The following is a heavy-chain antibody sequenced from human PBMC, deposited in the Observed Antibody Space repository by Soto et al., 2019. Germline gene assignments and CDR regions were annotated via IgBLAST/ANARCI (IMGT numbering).Heavy chain of an antibody. CDR2: ISSSSSTI. CDR1: GFTFSSYS. D-gene: IGHD3-22*01. CDR3: ARVPQYYDSSGYGY. J-gene: IGHJ4*02. V-gene: IGHV3-48*02. Sequence: HPVGSLRLSCAASGFTFSSYSMNWVRQAPGKGLEWVSYISSSSSTIYYADSVKGRFTISRDNAKNSLYLQMNSLRDEDTAVYYCARVPQYYDSSGYGYSGQGTLVIVSS.